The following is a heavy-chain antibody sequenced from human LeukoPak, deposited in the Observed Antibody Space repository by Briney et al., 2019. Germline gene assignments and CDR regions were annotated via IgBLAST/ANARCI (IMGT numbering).Heavy chain of an antibody. D-gene: IGHD3-10*01. CDR1: GFTFSRYS. J-gene: IGHJ5*02. CDR3: ARSDRDYYRSGLTA. Sequence: GGSLRLSCAASGFTFSRYSVNWVRQAPGKGLEWVSYISSSSGAIHYADSVKGRFTISRDNAKNSLYLQMNSLRAEDTAVYYCARSDRDYYRSGLTAWGQGTLVTVSS. V-gene: IGHV3-48*04. CDR2: ISSSSGAI.